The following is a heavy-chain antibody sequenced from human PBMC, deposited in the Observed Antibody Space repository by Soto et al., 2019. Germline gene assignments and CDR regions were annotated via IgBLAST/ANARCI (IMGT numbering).Heavy chain of an antibody. D-gene: IGHD6-19*01. Sequence: ASVKVSCKASGYTVSGFYMHWVRQAPGQGLEWMGWINPNSGGTKSAEKFQGRVTMTRDTSIRTAYMELSRLTSDDTAVYYCASAAVTGTAGLDFWGKGTQFTVSS. J-gene: IGHJ4*02. CDR1: GYTVSGFY. CDR3: ASAAVTGTAGLDF. CDR2: INPNSGGT. V-gene: IGHV1-2*02.